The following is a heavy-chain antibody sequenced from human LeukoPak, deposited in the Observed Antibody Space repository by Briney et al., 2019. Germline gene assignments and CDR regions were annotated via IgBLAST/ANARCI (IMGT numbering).Heavy chain of an antibody. V-gene: IGHV3-23*01. CDR2: ISGTGGST. Sequence: GGSLRLSCAASGFTFSSYAMSWVRQAPGKGLDWVSAISGTGGSTYHSDSVKGRCTISRDNSKNTLFLQMSGLSAEDTAVYYCVRQNYHYYTMDVWGQGTTVTVSS. J-gene: IGHJ6*02. CDR3: VRQNYHYYTMDV. CDR1: GFTFSSYA.